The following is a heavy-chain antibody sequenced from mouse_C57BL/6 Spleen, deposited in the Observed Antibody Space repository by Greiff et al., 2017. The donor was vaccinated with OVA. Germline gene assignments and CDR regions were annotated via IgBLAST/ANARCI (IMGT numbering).Heavy chain of an antibody. CDR1: GYAFSSSW. D-gene: IGHD1-1*01. V-gene: IGHV1-82*01. CDR3: ARYAVAGYYFDY. CDR2: IYPGDGDT. Sequence: LVESGPELVKPGASVKISCKASGYAFSSSWMNWVKQRPGKGLEWIGRIYPGDGDTNYNGKFKGKATLTADKSSSTAYMQLSSLTSEDSAVYFCARYAVAGYYFDYWGQGTTLTVSS. J-gene: IGHJ2*01.